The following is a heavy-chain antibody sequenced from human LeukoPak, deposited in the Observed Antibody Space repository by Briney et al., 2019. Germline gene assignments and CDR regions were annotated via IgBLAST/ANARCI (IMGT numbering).Heavy chain of an antibody. CDR2: ISSSSSYI. CDR1: GFTFSHYS. Sequence: GGSLRLSCAASGFTFSHYSMNWVRQAPGKGLEWVSSISSSSSYIYYAGSVKGRFTISRDNAKNSLYLQMNSLRDEDTAVYYCARDGRYGDYVRFDYWGQGTLVTVSS. V-gene: IGHV3-21*01. D-gene: IGHD4-17*01. J-gene: IGHJ4*02. CDR3: ARDGRYGDYVRFDY.